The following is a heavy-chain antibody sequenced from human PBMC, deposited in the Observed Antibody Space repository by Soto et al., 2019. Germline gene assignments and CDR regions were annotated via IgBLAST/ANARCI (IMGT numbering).Heavy chain of an antibody. CDR2: ISYDGSNK. D-gene: IGHD1-26*01. Sequence: HWFRYAPDKDLEWVAVISYDGSNKYYADSVKGRFTISRDNSKNTLYLQMNSLRGEDTAVYYCARDFGVSGSCSVHYYGMDVWGQGTRVTVS. J-gene: IGHJ6*02. CDR3: ARDFGVSGSCSVHYYGMDV. V-gene: IGHV3-30-3*01.